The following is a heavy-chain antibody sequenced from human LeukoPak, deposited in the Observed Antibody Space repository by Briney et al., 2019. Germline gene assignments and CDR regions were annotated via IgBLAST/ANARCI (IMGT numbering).Heavy chain of an antibody. J-gene: IGHJ4*02. CDR2: IFYDGTIQ. D-gene: IGHD3-22*01. CDR3: ARDPRGPAGYDSPARDTFDY. CDR1: GFTFTHYA. Sequence: PGGSLRLSCAASGFTFTHYAMHWVRQTPGKGLDWVAVIFYDGTIQYYSDSVRGRLIVSRDNPKNTLYLQMNSLRAEDTAVYYCARDPRGPAGYDSPARDTFDYWGQGTLVTVSS. V-gene: IGHV3-30*03.